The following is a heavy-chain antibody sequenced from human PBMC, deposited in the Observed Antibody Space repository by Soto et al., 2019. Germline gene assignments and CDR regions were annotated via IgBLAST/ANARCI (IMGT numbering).Heavy chain of an antibody. V-gene: IGHV2-5*02. D-gene: IGHD6-19*01. J-gene: IGHJ4*02. CDR1: GFSLSSTRMA. CDR2: IYWDDDK. CDR3: AHIVVAGLGYYFDY. Sequence: QITLKESDPPLVKPTQTLTLTCTFSGFSLSSTRMAVGWIRQPPGKALEWLALIYWDDDKRYSPFLKSRLTITKDTSKNQVVLTMSNMDPVDTARYYCAHIVVAGLGYYFDYWGQGTLVTVSS.